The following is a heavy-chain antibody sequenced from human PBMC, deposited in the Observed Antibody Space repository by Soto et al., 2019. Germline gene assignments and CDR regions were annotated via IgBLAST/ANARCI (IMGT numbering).Heavy chain of an antibody. CDR3: ARGNYYDSSGYYDL. CDR1: GGSISSGGYS. V-gene: IGHV4-30-2*01. CDR2: IYHSGST. J-gene: IGHJ5*02. D-gene: IGHD3-22*01. Sequence: QLQLQESGSGLVKPSRTLSLTCAVSGGSISSGGYSWSWIRQPPGKGLEWIGYIYHSGSTYYNPSLKSRVTISVDRSKNQFSLKLSSVTAADTAVYYCARGNYYDSSGYYDLWGQGTLVTVSS.